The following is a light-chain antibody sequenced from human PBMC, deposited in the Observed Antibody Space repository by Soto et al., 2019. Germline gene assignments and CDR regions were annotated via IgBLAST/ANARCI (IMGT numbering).Light chain of an antibody. CDR1: QSVDTS. CDR2: DAS. Sequence: ETVLTQSPATLSLSPGERAVLSCRASQSVDTSLAWYQQKPGQAPRLLIYDASDRATGVPGRFSGSGSGTDFTLTISSLEPEDFVVYYCQQRSNWPRMYTFGQGTKLQI. V-gene: IGKV3-11*01. J-gene: IGKJ2*01. CDR3: QQRSNWPRMYT.